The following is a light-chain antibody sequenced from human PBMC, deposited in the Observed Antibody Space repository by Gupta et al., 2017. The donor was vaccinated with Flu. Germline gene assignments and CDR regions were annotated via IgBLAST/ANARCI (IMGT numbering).Light chain of an antibody. CDR3: NARDSSGNHPIV. CDR1: GLRSYY. Sequence: QTVRITCPGDGLRSYYASWYQQKPGQAPSLVIYVKNNRPSGTPARFSCSSSGNTASLTITGAQAEDEADYYCNARDSSGNHPIVFGGGTKLTVL. CDR2: VKN. J-gene: IGLJ2*01. V-gene: IGLV3-19*01.